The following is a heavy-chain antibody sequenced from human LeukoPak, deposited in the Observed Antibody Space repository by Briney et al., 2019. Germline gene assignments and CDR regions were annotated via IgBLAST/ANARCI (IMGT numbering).Heavy chain of an antibody. CDR2: IYSGGST. CDR1: GFTFSSNY. J-gene: IGHJ6*03. V-gene: IGHV3-66*01. CDR3: ASRASYYDSSGYLTDYYYYMDV. Sequence: GGSLRLSCAASGFTFSSNYMSWVRQAPGKGLEWVSVIYSGGSTYYSDSVKGRFTISRDNSKNTLYLQMNSLRAEGTAVYYCASRASYYDSSGYLTDYYYYMDVWGKGTTVTISS. D-gene: IGHD3-22*01.